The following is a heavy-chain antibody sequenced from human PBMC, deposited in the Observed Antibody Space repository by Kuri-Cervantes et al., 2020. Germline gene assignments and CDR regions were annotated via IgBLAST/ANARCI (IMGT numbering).Heavy chain of an antibody. Sequence: GESLKISCAASGFTFSTYWMSWVRQAPGRGLEWVASINKDGSETYYVDSVKGRFTISRDNAKNSLYLQMNSLRVEDTAVYYCARESDTTDFWSGYNLWGQGTLVTVSS. V-gene: IGHV3-7*01. CDR2: INKDGSET. D-gene: IGHD3-3*01. CDR3: ARESDTTDFWSGYNL. J-gene: IGHJ4*02. CDR1: GFTFSTYW.